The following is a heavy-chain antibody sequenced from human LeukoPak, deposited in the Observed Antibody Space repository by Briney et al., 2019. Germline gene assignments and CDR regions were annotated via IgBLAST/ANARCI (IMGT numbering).Heavy chain of an antibody. D-gene: IGHD2-8*01. Sequence: ASVKVSCKASGYTFTSYGISWVRQAPGQGLEWMGWINPNSGGTNYAQKFQGRVTMTRDTSISTAYMELSRLRSDDTAVYYCAREWSAFDTWGQGTMVTVSS. V-gene: IGHV1-2*02. CDR2: INPNSGGT. CDR3: AREWSAFDT. J-gene: IGHJ3*02. CDR1: GYTFTSYG.